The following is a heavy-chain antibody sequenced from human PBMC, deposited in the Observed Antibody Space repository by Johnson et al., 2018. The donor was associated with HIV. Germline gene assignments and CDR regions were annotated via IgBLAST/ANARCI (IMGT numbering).Heavy chain of an antibody. J-gene: IGHJ3*02. CDR2: IYSAGST. D-gene: IGHD1-14*01. CDR3: ARECEPAGLAFDI. Sequence: VQLVESGGGLVQPGGSLRLSCAASGFTFSSYDMHWVRQAPGKGLEWVSVIYSAGSTYYADSVKGRFTISRDNSKNTLYLQMNSLRGEDTAVYYCARECEPAGLAFDIWGQGTMVTVSS. V-gene: IGHV3-66*02. CDR1: GFTFSSYD.